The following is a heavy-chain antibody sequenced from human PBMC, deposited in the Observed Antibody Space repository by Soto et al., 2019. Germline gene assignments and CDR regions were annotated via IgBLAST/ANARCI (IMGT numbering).Heavy chain of an antibody. D-gene: IGHD4-17*01. CDR3: ARPANTVADHFGR. Sequence: PGESLKISCQVSGYTFTIYWIGWVRQMPEKGLEWMGIIYPSDSDTRYSPSFQGQVTISADQSINTAYLQWDSLKASDTAIYYCARPANTVADHFGRWGQGTPGAVAS. CDR1: GYTFTIYW. V-gene: IGHV5-51*01. J-gene: IGHJ4*02. CDR2: IYPSDSDT.